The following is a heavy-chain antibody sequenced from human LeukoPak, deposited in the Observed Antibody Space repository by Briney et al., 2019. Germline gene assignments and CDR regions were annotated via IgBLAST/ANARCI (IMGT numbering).Heavy chain of an antibody. V-gene: IGHV4-30-4*01. CDR3: AAVVATAARVDY. CDR2: IYDSGST. Sequence: PSQTLSLTCTVSGGSISSGDCYWSWLRQPPGMGLEWFGYIYDSGSTYYTPSLTSRVTISLDTSKNQFSPKLSSLTAADTAVYYCAAVVATAARVDYWGQGTLVTVSS. D-gene: IGHD2-2*01. CDR1: GGSISSGDCY. J-gene: IGHJ4*02.